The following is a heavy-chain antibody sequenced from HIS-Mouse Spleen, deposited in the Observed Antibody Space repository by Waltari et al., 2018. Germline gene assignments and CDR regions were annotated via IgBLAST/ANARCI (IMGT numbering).Heavy chain of an antibody. D-gene: IGHD4-4*01. CDR1: GYTFTSYD. CDR2: MKPNSGNT. CDR3: ARGHDYSNYFDY. Sequence: QVQLVQSGAEVTKPGASVKVSCKASGYTFTSYDLHWVRQATGQGLEWMGWMKPNSGNTGYAQKFQGRVTMTRNTSISTAYMELSSLRSEDTAVYYCARGHDYSNYFDYWGQGTLVTVSS. J-gene: IGHJ4*02. V-gene: IGHV1-8*01.